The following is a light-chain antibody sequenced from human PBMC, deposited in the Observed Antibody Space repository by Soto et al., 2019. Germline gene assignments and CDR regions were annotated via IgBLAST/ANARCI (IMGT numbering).Light chain of an antibody. CDR2: GAS. CDR1: QSVSIN. CDR3: QEYNYWHPIT. Sequence: TVLTQSPGTLSVSPGERASLSCRASQSVSINLAWYQQKPGQAPRLLMYGASTRATGIPARFSRSGSGPEFTLTIISLQSEDSAVYYCQEYNYWHPITFGGGTKVDIK. J-gene: IGKJ4*01. V-gene: IGKV3-15*01.